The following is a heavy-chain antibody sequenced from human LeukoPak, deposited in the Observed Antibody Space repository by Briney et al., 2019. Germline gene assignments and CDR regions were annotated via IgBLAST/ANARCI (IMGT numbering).Heavy chain of an antibody. CDR3: AKEGGDELYRGDAFDI. CDR1: GFTFSSYA. V-gene: IGHV3-23*01. J-gene: IGHJ3*02. D-gene: IGHD5-12*01. Sequence: GGSLRLSCAASGFTFSSYAMSWVRQAPGKGLEWVSAISGSGGSTYYADSVKGRFTISRDNSKNTLYLQMNSLRAEDTAVYCCAKEGGDELYRGDAFDIWGQGTMVTVSS. CDR2: ISGSGGST.